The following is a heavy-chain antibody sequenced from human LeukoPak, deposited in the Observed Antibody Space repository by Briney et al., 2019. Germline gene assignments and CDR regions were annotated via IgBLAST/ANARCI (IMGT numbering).Heavy chain of an antibody. CDR3: ARIYCTGGSCYHHDY. J-gene: IGHJ4*02. Sequence: SQTLSLTCTVSGGSISSGDYYWGWIRQPPGKGLEWIGTIYHIGSTYYNPSLKSRVIISVDTSKNQFSLKLNSVTAADTAVYYCARIYCTGGSCYHHDYWGQGTLVTVSS. CDR1: GGSISSGDYY. V-gene: IGHV4-39*07. CDR2: IYHIGST. D-gene: IGHD2-15*01.